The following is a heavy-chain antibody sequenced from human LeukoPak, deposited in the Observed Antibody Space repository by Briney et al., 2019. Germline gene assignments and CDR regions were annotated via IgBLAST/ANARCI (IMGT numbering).Heavy chain of an antibody. CDR2: INPSGGST. Sequence: ASVKVSCKASGYTFTSYYMHWVRQAPGQGLEWMGIINPSGGSTSYAQKFQGRVTMTRDTSTRTVYMELSSLRSEDTAVYYCARDLNGSGSYYGEVDYWGQGTLVTVSS. D-gene: IGHD3-10*01. CDR3: ARDLNGSGSYYGEVDY. V-gene: IGHV1-46*01. J-gene: IGHJ4*02. CDR1: GYTFTSYY.